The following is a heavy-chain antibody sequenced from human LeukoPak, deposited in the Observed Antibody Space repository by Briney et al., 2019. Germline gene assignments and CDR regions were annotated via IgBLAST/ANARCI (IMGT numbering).Heavy chain of an antibody. CDR1: GFTFSSYW. V-gene: IGHV3-7*01. Sequence: GGSLRLSCAASGFTFSSYWMSWVRQAPGKGLEWVANIKQDGSEKYYVDSVKGRFTISRDNAKNSLYLQMNSLRAEDTAVYYCARLIRGVIWYYFDYWGQGTLVTVSS. J-gene: IGHJ4*02. CDR3: ARLIRGVIWYYFDY. D-gene: IGHD3-10*01. CDR2: IKQDGSEK.